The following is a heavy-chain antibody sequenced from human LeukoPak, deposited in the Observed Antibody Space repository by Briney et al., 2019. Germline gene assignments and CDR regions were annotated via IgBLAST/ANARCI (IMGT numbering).Heavy chain of an antibody. J-gene: IGHJ4*02. Sequence: PSETLSLTCTVSGVSIRRSADYWGWIRQPPGKGLEWIASFSFSGRTYYNPSLRSRVTMSADTSKNQFSLKLASLTAADTTVNFCARHRFIPTLRGAHFDYWGQGLLVSVSS. D-gene: IGHD2-21*01. CDR3: ARHRFIPTLRGAHFDY. V-gene: IGHV4-39*01. CDR1: GVSIRRSADY. CDR2: FSFSGRT.